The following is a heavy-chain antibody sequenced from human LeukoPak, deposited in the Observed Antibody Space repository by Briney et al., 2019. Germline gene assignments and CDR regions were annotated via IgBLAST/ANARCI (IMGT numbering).Heavy chain of an antibody. Sequence: GGSLRLSCAASGFTFTTYGMHWVRQAPGKGLEWVAIISYDGTYKYYVDSVKGRFTISRDNSKNTLYLQMDSLTPEDTAIYYCARDKAAAGVDYWGQGTLVTVSS. D-gene: IGHD6-13*01. CDR3: ARDKAAAGVDY. CDR2: ISYDGTYK. V-gene: IGHV3-30*03. J-gene: IGHJ4*02. CDR1: GFTFTTYG.